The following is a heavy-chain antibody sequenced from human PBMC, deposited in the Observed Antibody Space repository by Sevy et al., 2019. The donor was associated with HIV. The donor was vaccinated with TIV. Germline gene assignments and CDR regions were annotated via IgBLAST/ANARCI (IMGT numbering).Heavy chain of an antibody. Sequence: GGSLRLSCAASVFTFSSYAMHWVRQAPGKGLEWVAVISYDGSNKYYADSVKGRFTISRDNSKNTLYLQMNSLRAEDTAVYYCAREGGEIAARPDQLPFDYWGQGTLVTVSS. D-gene: IGHD6-6*01. CDR3: AREGGEIAARPDQLPFDY. V-gene: IGHV3-30-3*01. CDR1: VFTFSSYA. J-gene: IGHJ4*02. CDR2: ISYDGSNK.